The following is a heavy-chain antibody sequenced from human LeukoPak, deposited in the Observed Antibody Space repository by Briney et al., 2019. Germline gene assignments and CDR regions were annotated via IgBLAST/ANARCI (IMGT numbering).Heavy chain of an antibody. CDR1: GFTFSSYG. J-gene: IGHJ4*02. D-gene: IGHD5-18*01. V-gene: IGHV3-30*18. CDR2: ISYDGSNK. Sequence: GGSLRLSCAASGFTFSSYGMHWVRQAPGKGLEWVAVISYDGSNKYYADSVKGRFTISRDNSKNTLYLQMNSLRAEDTAVYYCAKRGYGYASFDYWGQGTLVTVSS. CDR3: AKRGYGYASFDY.